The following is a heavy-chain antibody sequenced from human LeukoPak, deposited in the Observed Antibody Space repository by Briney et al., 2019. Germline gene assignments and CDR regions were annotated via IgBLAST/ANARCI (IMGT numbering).Heavy chain of an antibody. D-gene: IGHD2-2*01. CDR1: GFTFSSYA. CDR3: AKGSYCSSTSCYPRPYYFDY. Sequence: PGGSLRLSCAAPGFTFSSYAMSWVRQAPGKGLEWVSAISGSGGSTYYADSVKGRFTISRDNSKNTLYLQMNSLRAEDTAVYYCAKGSYCSSTSCYPRPYYFDYWGQGTLVTVSS. J-gene: IGHJ4*02. V-gene: IGHV3-23*01. CDR2: ISGSGGST.